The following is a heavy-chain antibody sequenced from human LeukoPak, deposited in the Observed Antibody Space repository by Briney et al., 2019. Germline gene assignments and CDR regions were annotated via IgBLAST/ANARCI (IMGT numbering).Heavy chain of an antibody. CDR1: GFTFSSYA. CDR2: ISGSGGST. CDR3: ARGGGGSYNWFDP. J-gene: IGHJ5*02. Sequence: GGSLRLSCAASGFTFSSYAMSWVRQAPGKGLERVSAISGSGGSTHYADSVKGRFTISRDNSKNTLYLQMNSLRAEDTAVYYCARGGGGSYNWFDPWGQGTLVTVSS. V-gene: IGHV3-23*01. D-gene: IGHD3-16*01.